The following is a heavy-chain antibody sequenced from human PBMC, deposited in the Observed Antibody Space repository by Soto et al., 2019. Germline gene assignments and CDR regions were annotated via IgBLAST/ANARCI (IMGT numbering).Heavy chain of an antibody. J-gene: IGHJ6*02. CDR1: GGSFSGYY. CDR2: INHSGST. CDR3: ARLFFGRRDCSCGSCYFFSGYYYYGMDV. D-gene: IGHD2-15*01. V-gene: IGHV4-34*01. Sequence: SETLSLTCAVYGGSFSGYYWSWIRQPPGKGLEWIGEINHSGSTNYNPSLKSQVTISVDTSKNQFSLKLSSVTAADTAEYYCARLFFGRRDCSCGSCYFFSGYYYYGMDVWGQGTTVTVSS.